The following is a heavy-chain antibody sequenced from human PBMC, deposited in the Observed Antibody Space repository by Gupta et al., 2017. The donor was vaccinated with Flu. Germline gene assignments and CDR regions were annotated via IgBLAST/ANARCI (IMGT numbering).Heavy chain of an antibody. CDR1: GYSFSNFA. J-gene: IGHJ4*02. Sequence: EVQLLESGGGLAQPGGSLRLSCAASGYSFSNFAMSWVRQAPGKGLEWLSSITGDGGEIHYADSVQGRFIISRDNSKNILYLQLNGLSADDTAVYFCAPARAITGWNFFDYWGPGTHLTVSS. V-gene: IGHV3-23*01. CDR2: ITGDGGEI. D-gene: IGHD3-10*01. CDR3: APARAITGWNFFDY.